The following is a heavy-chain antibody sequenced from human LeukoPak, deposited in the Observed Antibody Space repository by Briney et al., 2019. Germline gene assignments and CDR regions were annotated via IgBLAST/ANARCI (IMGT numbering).Heavy chain of an antibody. CDR1: GGSISSYY. CDR3: ASVNVGDAFDI. J-gene: IGHJ3*02. D-gene: IGHD2/OR15-2a*01. V-gene: IGHV4-59*01. Sequence: SSETLSLTCTVSGGSISSYYWSWIRQPPGKGLEWIGYIYYSGSTNYNPSLKSRVTISVDTSKNQFSLKLSSVTAADTAVYYCASVNVGDAFDIWGQGTMVTVSS. CDR2: IYYSGST.